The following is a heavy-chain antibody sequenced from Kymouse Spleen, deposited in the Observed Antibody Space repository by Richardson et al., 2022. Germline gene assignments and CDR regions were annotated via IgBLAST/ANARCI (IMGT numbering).Heavy chain of an antibody. CDR2: ISYDGSNK. J-gene: IGHJ6*02. CDR1: GFTFSSYG. CDR3: AKEYYYGSGSYLGYYYYYGMDV. D-gene: IGHD3-10*01. V-gene: IGHV3-30*18. Sequence: QVQLVESGGGVVQPGRSLRLSCAASGFTFSSYGMHWVRQAPGKGLEWVAVISYDGSNKYYADSVKGRFTISRDNSKNTLYLQMNSLRAEDTAVYYCAKEYYYGSGSYLGYYYYYGMDVWGQGTTVTVSS.